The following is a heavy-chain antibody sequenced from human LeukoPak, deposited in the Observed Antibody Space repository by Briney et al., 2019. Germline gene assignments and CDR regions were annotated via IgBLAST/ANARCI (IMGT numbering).Heavy chain of an antibody. CDR2: IKQDASQE. D-gene: IGHD3-3*01. Sequence: GGSLRLSCAASGFTFSSYWMSWVRQAPGKGPEWVAHIKQDASQEYHVDSVKGRSTISRDNAKNSLYLQMNSLRAEDTAVYYCARGVVYPAWSGPHWSDYWGQGALVTVSS. V-gene: IGHV3-7*01. CDR3: ARGVVYPAWSGPHWSDY. J-gene: IGHJ4*02. CDR1: GFTFSSYW.